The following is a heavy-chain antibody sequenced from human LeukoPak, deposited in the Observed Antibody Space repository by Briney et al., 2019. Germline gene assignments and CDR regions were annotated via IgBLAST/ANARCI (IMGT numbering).Heavy chain of an antibody. CDR2: IYTSGST. CDR1: GGSISSGSYY. Sequence: SETLSLTCTVSGGSISSGSYYWSWIRQPAGKGLEWIGRIYTSGSTNYNPSLKSRVTISVDTSKNQFSLKLSSVTAADTAVYYCARGRSSGGKSRYFDLWGRGTLVTVSS. V-gene: IGHV4-61*02. J-gene: IGHJ2*01. CDR3: ARGRSSGGKSRYFDL. D-gene: IGHD2-15*01.